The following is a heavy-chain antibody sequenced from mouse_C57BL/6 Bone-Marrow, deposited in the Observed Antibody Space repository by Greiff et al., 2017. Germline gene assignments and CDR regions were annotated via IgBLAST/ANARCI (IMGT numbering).Heavy chain of an antibody. Sequence: QVQLQQSGPGLVQPSQSLSITCTVSGFSLTSYGVHWVRQSPGKGLEWLGVIWSGGSTDYNAAFISRLSISKDNSKSQVFFKMNSLQADDTAIYYCARTSYGNHRFAYWGQGTLVTVSA. V-gene: IGHV2-2*01. CDR3: ARTSYGNHRFAY. J-gene: IGHJ3*01. CDR2: IWSGGST. D-gene: IGHD2-10*01. CDR1: GFSLTSYG.